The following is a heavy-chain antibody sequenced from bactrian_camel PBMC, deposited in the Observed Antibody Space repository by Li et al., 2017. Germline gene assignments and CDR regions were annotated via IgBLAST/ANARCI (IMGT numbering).Heavy chain of an antibody. CDR2: ISTSGGSP. CDR3: AANRGYLPLCPQTDPYTH. CDR1: GWPYSAYL. D-gene: IGHD3*01. J-gene: IGHJ4*01. V-gene: IGHV3-3*01. Sequence: QVQLVESGGGAVRTGESLRLSCEVSGWPYSAYLMAWFRQAPGKEREGVASISTSGGSPYYADSVKGRFTISRDNARTTLILEMNNLKPEDTAEYYCAANRGYLPLCPQTDPYTHWGQGTQVTVS.